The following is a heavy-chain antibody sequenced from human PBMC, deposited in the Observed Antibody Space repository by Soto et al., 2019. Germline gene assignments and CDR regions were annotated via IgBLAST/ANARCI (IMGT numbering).Heavy chain of an antibody. D-gene: IGHD3-3*01. CDR3: AKGAPFWSLDWFDP. V-gene: IGHV3-23*01. CDR1: VFPFSSFS. Sequence: GGPLPLSCAASVFPFSSFSMSWVRPAPGKGLEWVSGISDSSTSTYYADSVKGRFTISRDNSKNTLYLQMNSLRVEDTAVYFCAKGAPFWSLDWFDPWGQGTRVNVSA. J-gene: IGHJ5*02. CDR2: ISDSSTST.